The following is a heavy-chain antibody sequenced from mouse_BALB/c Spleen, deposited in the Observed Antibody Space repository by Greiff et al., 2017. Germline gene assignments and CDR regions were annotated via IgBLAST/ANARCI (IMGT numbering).Heavy chain of an antibody. D-gene: IGHD2-4*01. V-gene: IGHV1-62-2*01. J-gene: IGHJ4*01. CDR2: FYPGSGSI. CDR1: GYSFTSYW. CDR3: ARHFYDYDEAMDY. Sequence: VKLVESGTVLARPGASVKMSCKASGYSFTSYWMHWVKQRSGQGLEWIGWFYPGSGSIKYNEKFKDKATLTADKSSSTVYMELSRLTSEDSAVYFCARHFYDYDEAMDYWGQGTSVTVSS.